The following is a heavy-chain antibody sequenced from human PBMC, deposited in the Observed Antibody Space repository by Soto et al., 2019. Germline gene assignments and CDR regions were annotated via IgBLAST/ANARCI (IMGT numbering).Heavy chain of an antibody. J-gene: IGHJ5*02. CDR3: AGGVPPYKYVFIPTPILDNWFAP. Sequence: SVKVYCKASGGTFSSYAISWVRQAPGQGLEWMGGIIPIFGTANYAQKFQGRVTITADESTSTAYMELSSLRSEDTAVYYCAGGVPPYKYVFIPTPILDNWFAPGGQEPLVPVSP. CDR2: IIPIFGTA. CDR1: GGTFSSYA. D-gene: IGHD2-21*01. V-gene: IGHV1-69*13.